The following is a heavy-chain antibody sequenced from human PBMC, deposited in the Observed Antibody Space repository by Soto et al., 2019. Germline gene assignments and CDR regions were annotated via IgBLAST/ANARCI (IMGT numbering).Heavy chain of an antibody. Sequence: QISLKESGPTLVKPTQTLTLTGTFSGFSLNTGGVGVGWLRQPPGKTLEWLALIYWDGDTRYRPSLQSRLTDTAYTSYNQVVLSMSSMGPEDTATYFCAHRNVEVVGGSTNTVDYWGQGALVTVSS. CDR3: AHRNVEVVGGSTNTVDY. CDR1: GFSLNTGGVG. D-gene: IGHD2-15*01. J-gene: IGHJ4*02. V-gene: IGHV2-5*02. CDR2: IYWDGDT.